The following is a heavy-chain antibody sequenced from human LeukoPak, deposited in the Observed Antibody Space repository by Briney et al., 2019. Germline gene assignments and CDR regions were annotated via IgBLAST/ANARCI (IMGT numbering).Heavy chain of an antibody. CDR2: ISSNGGST. D-gene: IGHD6-6*01. CDR3: ARFSSSNYYYYMDV. J-gene: IGHJ6*03. CDR1: GFTFSSYA. Sequence: GGSLRLSCAASGFTFSSYAMRWVRQAPGKGLEYVSAISSNGGSTYYANSVKGRFTISRDNSKNTLYLQMGSLRAEDMAVYYCARFSSSNYYYYMDVWGKGTTVTVSS. V-gene: IGHV3-64*01.